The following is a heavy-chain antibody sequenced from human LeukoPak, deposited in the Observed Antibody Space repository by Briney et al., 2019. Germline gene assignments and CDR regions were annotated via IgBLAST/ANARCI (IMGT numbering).Heavy chain of an antibody. V-gene: IGHV3-48*02. CDR3: ARARASGRSGFDY. CDR1: GFTFSSYA. D-gene: IGHD2-15*01. CDR2: ISSSSSTI. Sequence: GGSLRLSCAASGFTFSSYAMSWVRQALGKGLEWVSYISSSSSTIYYADSVKGRFTISRDNAKNSLDLQMNSLRDEDTAVYYCARARASGRSGFDYWGQGTLVTVSS. J-gene: IGHJ4*02.